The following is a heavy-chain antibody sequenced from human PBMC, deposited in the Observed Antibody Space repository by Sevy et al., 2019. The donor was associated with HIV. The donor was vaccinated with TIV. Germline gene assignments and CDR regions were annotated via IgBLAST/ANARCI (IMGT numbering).Heavy chain of an antibody. J-gene: IGHJ6*02. CDR2: ISHDGSYR. CDR3: AKNRPPGGSYFSRHGMDV. V-gene: IGHV3-30*18. CDR1: GFTFSTYD. D-gene: IGHD3-16*01. Sequence: GGSLRHSCAASGFTFSTYDMHWVRQAPGKGLEWVAIISHDGSYRYYADSVRGRFSMSRDSSKNTLYLQMSGLSIEDTAVYYCAKNRPPGGSYFSRHGMDVWGRGTTVTVSS.